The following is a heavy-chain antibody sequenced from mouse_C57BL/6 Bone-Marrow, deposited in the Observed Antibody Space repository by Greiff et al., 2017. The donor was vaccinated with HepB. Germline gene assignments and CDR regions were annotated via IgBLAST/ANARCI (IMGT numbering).Heavy chain of an antibody. V-gene: IGHV1-64*01. CDR2: IHPNSGST. CDR1: GYTFTSYW. D-gene: IGHD1-1*01. Sequence: QVQLQQPGAELVKPGASVKLSCKASGYTFTSYWMHWVKQRPGQGLEWIGMIHPNSGSTNYNEKFKSKATLTVDKSPGTAYMQLSSLTSEDSAVYYGPITTVVAAYYAMDYYGQGTSVTVSS. CDR3: PITTVVAAYYAMDY. J-gene: IGHJ4*01.